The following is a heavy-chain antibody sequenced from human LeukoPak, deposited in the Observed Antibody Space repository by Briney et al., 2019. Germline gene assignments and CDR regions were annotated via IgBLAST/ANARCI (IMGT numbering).Heavy chain of an antibody. CDR2: INQGGSGK. CDR1: GFTFSNYW. CDR3: ARDRRSSAGSDF. D-gene: IGHD6-13*01. Sequence: GGSLRLSCAASGFTFSNYWMGWVRQAPGEGLEWVANINQGGSGKYYLDSVKGRFSISRDDAKNSLFLQMDSLRADDTAVYYCARDRRSSAGSDFWGQGTRVTVSS. J-gene: IGHJ4*02. V-gene: IGHV3-7*01.